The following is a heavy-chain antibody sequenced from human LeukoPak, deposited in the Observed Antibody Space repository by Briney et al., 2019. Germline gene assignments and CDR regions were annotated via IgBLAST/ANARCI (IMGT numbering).Heavy chain of an antibody. V-gene: IGHV3-74*01. CDR1: GFTLSGYW. Sequence: PGGSLRLSCAASGFTLSGYWMHWVRQAPGKGLVWVARIKSDGSITSYADSVKGRFTISRDNAKNTLYLQMNSLRAEDTAVYYCATFDWFDPWGQGTLVTVSS. J-gene: IGHJ5*02. D-gene: IGHD3-3*02. CDR3: ATFDWFDP. CDR2: IKSDGSIT.